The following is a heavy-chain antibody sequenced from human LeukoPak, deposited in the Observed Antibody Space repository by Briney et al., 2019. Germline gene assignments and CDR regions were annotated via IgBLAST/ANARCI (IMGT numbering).Heavy chain of an antibody. CDR3: ARAPPGPMIPYYYFDY. V-gene: IGHV5-51*01. J-gene: IGHJ4*02. Sequence: GESLKISCKGSGYSFTSYWIGWVRQMPGKGLEWMGIIYPGDSDTRYSPSFQGQVTISADKSISTAYLQWSSLKASDTAMYYCARAPPGPMIPYYYFDYWGQGTLVTVSS. CDR1: GYSFTSYW. D-gene: IGHD3-16*01. CDR2: IYPGDSDT.